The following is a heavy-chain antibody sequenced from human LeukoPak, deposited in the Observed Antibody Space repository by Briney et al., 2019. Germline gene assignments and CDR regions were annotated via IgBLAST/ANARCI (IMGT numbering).Heavy chain of an antibody. CDR2: ISYTGST. V-gene: IGHV4-39*01. D-gene: IGHD3-22*01. Sequence: PSETLSLTCTVSGGPFSTSNYYWGWLRQTPGKGLEWIGTISYTGSTYYNPSLKSRVTISVDTPKNQFSLNLSSVTAADTAVYYCGRHGTYYYDSSGYSTPFDYWGQGTLVTVSS. J-gene: IGHJ4*02. CDR3: GRHGTYYYDSSGYSTPFDY. CDR1: GGPFSTSNYY.